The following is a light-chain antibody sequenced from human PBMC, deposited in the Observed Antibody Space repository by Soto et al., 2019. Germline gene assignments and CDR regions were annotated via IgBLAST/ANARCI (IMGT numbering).Light chain of an antibody. J-gene: IGKJ4*01. CDR3: QQYYSSRVT. Sequence: AIRMTQSPSSFSASTGDRVTITCRASQGISSYLAWYQQTPGKAPKLLIYAASTLQSGVPSRFSGSGSGTDFTLTTSCLQSEDFATYYCQQYYSSRVTFGGGTKVEIK. V-gene: IGKV1-8*01. CDR2: AAS. CDR1: QGISSY.